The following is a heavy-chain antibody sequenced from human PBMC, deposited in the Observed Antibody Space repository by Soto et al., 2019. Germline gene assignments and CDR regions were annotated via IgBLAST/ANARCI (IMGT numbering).Heavy chain of an antibody. CDR3: ARRSNYYDSSGYYYARAYYYYGMDV. Sequence: SETLSLTCAVSGGSISSGGYSWSWIRQPPGKGLEWIGYFYHSRSTYYNPSLKSRVTISVDRSKNQFSLKLRSVTAADTAVYYCARRSNYYDSSGYYYARAYYYYGMDVWGQGTTVTVS. CDR2: FYHSRST. CDR1: GGSISSGGYS. V-gene: IGHV4-30-2*01. J-gene: IGHJ6*02. D-gene: IGHD3-22*01.